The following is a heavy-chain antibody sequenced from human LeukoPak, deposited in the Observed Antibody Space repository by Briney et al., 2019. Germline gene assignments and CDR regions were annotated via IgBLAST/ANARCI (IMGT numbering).Heavy chain of an antibody. D-gene: IGHD2-15*01. CDR1: GFTFSSYA. J-gene: IGHJ4*02. V-gene: IGHV3-23*01. CDR2: ISGSGGST. Sequence: GASLRRSCAASGFTFSSYAMSWVRQAPGKGLEWVSAISGSGGSTYYADSVKGRFTISRDNSKNTLYLQMNSLRAEDTAVYYCAKDVVRVSPYYFDYWGQGTLVTVSS. CDR3: AKDVVRVSPYYFDY.